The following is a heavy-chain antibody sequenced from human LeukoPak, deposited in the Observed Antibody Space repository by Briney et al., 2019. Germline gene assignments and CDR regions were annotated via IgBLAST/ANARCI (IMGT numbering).Heavy chain of an antibody. CDR2: IYYSGST. J-gene: IGHJ4*02. D-gene: IGHD4-17*01. V-gene: IGHV4-59*01. CDR3: ARATTGEFDY. CDR1: GGSISSYY. Sequence: SETLSLTCTVSGGSISSYYWSWIRQPPGKGLEWIGYIYYSGSTNYNPSLKSRVTISVGTSKNQFSLKLSSVTAADTAVYYCARATTGEFDYWGQGTLVTVSS.